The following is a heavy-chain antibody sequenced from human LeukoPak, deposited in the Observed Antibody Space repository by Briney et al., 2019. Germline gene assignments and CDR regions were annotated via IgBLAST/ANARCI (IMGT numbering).Heavy chain of an antibody. CDR3: ASGGDNFDY. Sequence: SETLSLTCTVSGGSLSSSSYYWGWIRQPPGTGLEWIGSIYYSGSTYYNPSLKSRVTISVDTSKNQFSLKLSSVTAADTAVYYCASGGDNFDYWGQGTLVTVSS. D-gene: IGHD2-21*02. CDR1: GGSLSSSSYY. V-gene: IGHV4-39*07. CDR2: IYYSGST. J-gene: IGHJ4*02.